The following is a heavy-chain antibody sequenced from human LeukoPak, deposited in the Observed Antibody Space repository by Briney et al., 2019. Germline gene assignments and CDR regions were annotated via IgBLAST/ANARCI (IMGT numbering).Heavy chain of an antibody. V-gene: IGHV3-30-3*01. CDR2: ISKDGSDK. CDR1: GFTFSNYA. J-gene: IGHJ4*02. CDR3: ARDYWWNYDY. D-gene: IGHD1-7*01. Sequence: GRSLRLSCAASGFTFSNYAMHWVRQAPGKGLEWVAVISKDGSDKYYPGSVRGRFTISRDNSKNTIYLQMDSLRAEDTAIYYCARDYWWNYDYWGQGTLVTVSS.